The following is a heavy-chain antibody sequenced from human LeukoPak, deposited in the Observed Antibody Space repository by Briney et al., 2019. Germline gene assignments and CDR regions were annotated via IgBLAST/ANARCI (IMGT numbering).Heavy chain of an antibody. V-gene: IGHV1-2*02. J-gene: IGHJ3*01. CDR1: GYTFTDYY. CDR2: IHPNSGGT. D-gene: IGHD3-22*01. Sequence: ASVTVSCTASGYTFTDYYMHWVRQAPGQGLEWMGWIHPNSGGTNYAQKFQGRVTMTRDTSISTAYMELSRLRSDDTAVYYCARISRGYYYDSSGPSHAFDFWGQGTMVTVSS. CDR3: ARISRGYYYDSSGPSHAFDF.